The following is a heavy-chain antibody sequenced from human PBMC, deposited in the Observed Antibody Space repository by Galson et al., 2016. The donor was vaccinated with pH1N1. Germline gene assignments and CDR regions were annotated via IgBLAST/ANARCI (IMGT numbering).Heavy chain of an antibody. J-gene: IGHJ3*01. D-gene: IGHD6-19*01. CDR1: GFTLSHFG. Sequence: SLRLSCATSGFTLSHFGIHWVRQSPGKGLEWVAVVWTHGLRQDYADSVKGRFTVSKDTSKNTLYLHMNNLRAEDTAVYYCAKDYSSGHYDGDAFGVWGQGTVVIVSA. CDR3: AKDYSSGHYDGDAFGV. V-gene: IGHV3-33*03. CDR2: VWTHGLRQ.